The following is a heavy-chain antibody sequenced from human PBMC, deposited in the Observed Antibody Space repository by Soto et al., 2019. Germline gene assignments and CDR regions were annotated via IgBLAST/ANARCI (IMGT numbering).Heavy chain of an antibody. CDR3: ARGFYDSRVDSAPFDY. V-gene: IGHV4-39*07. D-gene: IGHD3-22*01. J-gene: IGHJ4*02. CDR2: IYYDGST. Sequence: SETLSLTCTVSGASIRSSTFYWGWVRQPPGKGLESIANIYYDGSTYYNPSLRSRVTISVDTSKNQFSLKLSSVTAADTALYICARGFYDSRVDSAPFDYWGQGIVVTVSS. CDR1: GASIRSSTFY.